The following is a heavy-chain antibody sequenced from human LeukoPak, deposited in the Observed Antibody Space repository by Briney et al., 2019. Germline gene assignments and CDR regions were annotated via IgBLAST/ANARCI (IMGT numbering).Heavy chain of an antibody. Sequence: GGSLRFSCAASGFTFSSYWMSWVRQAPGKGLEWVANIKQDGSEKYYVDSVKGRFTISRDNAKNSLYLQMNSLRAEDTAVYYCARDRQDYYDSSGYPLDYWGQGTLVTVSS. CDR1: GFTFSSYW. CDR3: ARDRQDYYDSSGYPLDY. CDR2: IKQDGSEK. V-gene: IGHV3-7*01. J-gene: IGHJ4*02. D-gene: IGHD3-22*01.